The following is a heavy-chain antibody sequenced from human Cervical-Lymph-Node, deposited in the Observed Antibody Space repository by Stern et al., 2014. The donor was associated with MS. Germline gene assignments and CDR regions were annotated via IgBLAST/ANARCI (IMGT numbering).Heavy chain of an antibody. J-gene: IGHJ3*02. V-gene: IGHV1-58*01. CDR3: AAEPMYYSDSVGAFDI. CDR2: IVVGSDNT. D-gene: IGHD3-22*01. CDR1: GFTFTSSA. Sequence: QLVESGPEVKKPGTSVKVSCKASGFTFTSSAVQWVRQARGQRLAWIGWIVVGSDNTHYEQKFQDRVTITRDISTSTAYMELSSLRSEDTAVYYCAAEPMYYSDSVGAFDIWGQGTMVTVSS.